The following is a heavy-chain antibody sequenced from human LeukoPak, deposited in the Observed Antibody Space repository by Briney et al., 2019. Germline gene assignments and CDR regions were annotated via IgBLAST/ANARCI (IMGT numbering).Heavy chain of an antibody. CDR2: IRYDGSNK. CDR3: AKDHYYDSSGIDY. J-gene: IGHJ4*02. V-gene: IGHV3-30*02. Sequence: GGSLRLSCAASGFTFSSYGMHWVRQAPGKGLEWVAFIRYDGSNKYYADSVKGRFTISRDNSKNTLYLQMNSLRAEDTAVYYCAKDHYYDSSGIDYWGQGTLVIVSS. CDR1: GFTFSSYG. D-gene: IGHD3-22*01.